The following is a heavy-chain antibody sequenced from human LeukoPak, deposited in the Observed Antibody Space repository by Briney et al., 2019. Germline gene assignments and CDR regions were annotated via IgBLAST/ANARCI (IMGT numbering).Heavy chain of an antibody. CDR3: ATYRQVLLPFES. D-gene: IGHD2-8*02. J-gene: IGHJ4*02. V-gene: IGHV3-30*04. CDR2: ISYDGSNE. CDR1: GFTFSSYV. Sequence: HPGGSLRLSCAASGFTFSSYVMHWVRQAPGKGLEWVAIISYDGSNEYYADSVKGRFTISRDNSKSTLSLQMNSLRAEDTAIYYCATYRQVLLPFESWGQGTLVTVSS.